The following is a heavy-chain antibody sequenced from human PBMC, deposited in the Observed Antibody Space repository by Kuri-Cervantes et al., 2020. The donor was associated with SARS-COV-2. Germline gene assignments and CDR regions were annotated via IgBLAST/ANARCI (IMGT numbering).Heavy chain of an antibody. Sequence: GESLKISCAASGFTFSSYAMRWVRQAPGKGLEWVSTISNSGGSTYYADSVKGRFTISRDNSKNTLYLRMNSLRADDTAVYYCAKSMSIAAPASDYWGQGTLVTVSS. V-gene: IGHV3-23*01. CDR1: GFTFSSYA. CDR3: AKSMSIAAPASDY. J-gene: IGHJ4*02. CDR2: ISNSGGST. D-gene: IGHD6-13*01.